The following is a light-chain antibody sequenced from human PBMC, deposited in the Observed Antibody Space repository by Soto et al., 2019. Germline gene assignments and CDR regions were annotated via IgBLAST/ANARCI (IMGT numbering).Light chain of an antibody. J-gene: IGKJ1*01. Sequence: DIVMTQSPDSLAVSLGERATINCTSSQNVLYSSNKNYLAWFHQKPGQPPKLLIYWASTRESGVPDRFSGSGSGTDFTLTISSLQAEDVAVYYCQQYYSTPWTFGQGTKVQIK. V-gene: IGKV4-1*01. CDR3: QQYYSTPWT. CDR1: QNVLYSSNKNY. CDR2: WAS.